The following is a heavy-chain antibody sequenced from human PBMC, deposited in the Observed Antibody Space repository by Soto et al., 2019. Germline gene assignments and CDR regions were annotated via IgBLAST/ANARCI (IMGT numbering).Heavy chain of an antibody. J-gene: IGHJ4*02. Sequence: QVQLEESGGGVVQPGRSLRLSCEASGFTFNTYSMHWVRQPPGKGLEWLAAIWYDGTQKYYADSVKGRFIISRDNSKKTLYLEMNSLRAEDTAVYHCAKGVGRDGYVRGLDWGQGTLVTVSS. D-gene: IGHD3-16*01. CDR3: AKGVGRDGYVRGLD. CDR2: IWYDGTQK. V-gene: IGHV3-33*06. CDR1: GFTFNTYS.